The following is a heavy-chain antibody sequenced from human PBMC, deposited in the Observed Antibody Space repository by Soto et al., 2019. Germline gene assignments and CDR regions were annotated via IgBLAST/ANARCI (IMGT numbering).Heavy chain of an antibody. CDR3: AREQTDYYYYMDV. Sequence: GGSLRLSCAASGFTFSSYSMNWVRQAPGKGLEWVSYISSSSSTIYYADSVKGRFTISRDNAKNSLYLQMNSLRAEDTAVYYCAREQTDYYYYMDVWGKGTTVTVSS. CDR1: GFTFSSYS. CDR2: ISSSSSTI. J-gene: IGHJ6*03. V-gene: IGHV3-48*01.